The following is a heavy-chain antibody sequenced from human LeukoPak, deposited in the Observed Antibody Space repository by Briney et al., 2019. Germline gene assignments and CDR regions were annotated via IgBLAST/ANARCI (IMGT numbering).Heavy chain of an antibody. CDR3: ARAATVGTTRPGTHFDY. V-gene: IGHV3-21*01. J-gene: IGHJ4*02. CDR1: GFTISSYN. D-gene: IGHD1-26*01. Sequence: GGSLRLSCAASGFTISSYNMNWVRQAPGKGLEWVSSISGSSSYIYYADSAKGRFSISRDNAKNSLYLQMNSLRAEDTAVYYCARAATVGTTRPGTHFDYWGQGTLVTVSS. CDR2: ISGSSSYI.